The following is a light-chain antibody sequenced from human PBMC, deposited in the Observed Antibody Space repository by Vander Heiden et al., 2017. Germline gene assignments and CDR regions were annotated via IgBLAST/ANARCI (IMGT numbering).Light chain of an antibody. Sequence: QSVLTQPPSVSGAPGPRVTLSCTGSSSNIGAGYDVHWYQQLPGTAPKLLIYGNSNRPSGVPDRFSGSKSGTSASLAITGLQAEDEADYYCQSYDSSLSGYVFGTGTKVTVL. J-gene: IGLJ1*01. CDR3: QSYDSSLSGYV. CDR2: GNS. V-gene: IGLV1-40*01. CDR1: SSNIGAGYD.